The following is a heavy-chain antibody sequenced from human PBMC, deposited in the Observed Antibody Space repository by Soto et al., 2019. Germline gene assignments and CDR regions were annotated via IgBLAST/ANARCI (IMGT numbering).Heavy chain of an antibody. CDR3: ARDRSMYYGMDV. CDR2: ISAYNGNT. D-gene: IGHD2-8*01. V-gene: IGHV1-18*01. J-gene: IGHJ6*02. CDR1: GYTFTSFG. Sequence: QVQLVQSGGEVKKPGASVKVSCKATGYTFTSFGISWVRQAPGQGLEWMGWISAYNGNTNYAQKLQGRVTMTTDTSTRKAYMEVRSLTSDDAAVYYCARDRSMYYGMDVWGQGTTVTVSS.